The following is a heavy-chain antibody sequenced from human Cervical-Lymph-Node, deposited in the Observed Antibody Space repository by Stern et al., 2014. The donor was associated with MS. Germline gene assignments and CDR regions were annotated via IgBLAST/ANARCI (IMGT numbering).Heavy chain of an antibody. J-gene: IGHJ6*02. CDR3: AKDSLYFFYGMDV. CDR1: GFTFSSFG. Sequence: VQLVESGGGVVQPGRSLRLSCAVSGFTFSSFGMHWVRQAPGKGLERLAVISYDGKNKYYGDPVKGRFTISRDNNRNTLYLQMHSLRVEDTAVYYCAKDSLYFFYGMDVWGQGTTVTVSS. CDR2: ISYDGKNK. V-gene: IGHV3-30*18.